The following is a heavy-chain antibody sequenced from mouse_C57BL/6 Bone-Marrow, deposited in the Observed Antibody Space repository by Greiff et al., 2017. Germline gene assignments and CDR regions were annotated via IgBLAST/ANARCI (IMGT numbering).Heavy chain of an antibody. CDR3: ARNWDGN. V-gene: IGHV1-26*01. Sequence: VQLQQSGPELVKPGASVKISCKASGYTFTDYYMNWVKQSHGKSLEWIGDINPNNGGTSYNQKFKGKATLTVDKSSSTAYMELRSLTSEDSAVYYCARNWDGNWGQGTTLTVSS. CDR1: GYTFTDYY. D-gene: IGHD4-1*01. J-gene: IGHJ2*01. CDR2: INPNNGGT.